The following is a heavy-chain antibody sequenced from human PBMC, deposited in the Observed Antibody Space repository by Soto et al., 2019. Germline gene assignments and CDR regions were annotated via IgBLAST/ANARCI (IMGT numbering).Heavy chain of an antibody. Sequence: QVQLVESGGGVVQPGRSLRLSCAASGFTFSSYGMHWVRQAPGKGLEWVAVISYDGSNKYYADSVKGRFTISRDNSKNTLYMQMNSLRAEDTAVYYCAKGGWTHDAFDIWGQGTMVTVSS. D-gene: IGHD6-19*01. CDR2: ISYDGSNK. CDR3: AKGGWTHDAFDI. CDR1: GFTFSSYG. J-gene: IGHJ3*02. V-gene: IGHV3-30*18.